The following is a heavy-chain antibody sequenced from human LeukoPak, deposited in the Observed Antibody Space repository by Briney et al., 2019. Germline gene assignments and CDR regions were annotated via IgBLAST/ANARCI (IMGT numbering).Heavy chain of an antibody. CDR1: GGSISSSSDN. CDR2: IYYTGIT. D-gene: IGHD4-23*01. V-gene: IGHV4-39*01. CDR3: ARQGRATVVMYMDD. Sequence: ASETLSLTCTVSGGSISSSSDNWGWIRQPPGKGLWWIGSIYYTGITYYNPSLMSRVTMSVDTSKNQFSLRLSTVTAADTAMYYCARQGRATVVMYMDDWGKGTTVTVSS. J-gene: IGHJ6*03.